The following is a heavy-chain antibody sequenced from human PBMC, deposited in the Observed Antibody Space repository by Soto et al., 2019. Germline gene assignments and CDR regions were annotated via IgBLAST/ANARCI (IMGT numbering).Heavy chain of an antibody. J-gene: IGHJ3*02. V-gene: IGHV3-48*01. D-gene: IGHD3-3*01. CDR1: GFSFNSYS. CDR2: ISSGSMTI. Sequence: EVQLVESGGGLVQPGGSLRLSYAASGFSFNSYSMNWVRQAPGKGLEWVSYISSGSMTIYYADSVKGRFTISREKPKNSLFLQMNSLRAEDTAVYYCARSAFGVVTQDAFDIWGQGTMVTVSS. CDR3: ARSAFGVVTQDAFDI.